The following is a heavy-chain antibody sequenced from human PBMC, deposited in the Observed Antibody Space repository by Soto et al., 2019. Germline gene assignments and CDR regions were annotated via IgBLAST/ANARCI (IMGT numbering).Heavy chain of an antibody. V-gene: IGHV1-8*01. CDR1: GYTCTSYD. CDR2: MNPNSGNT. J-gene: IGHJ6*02. D-gene: IGHD1-1*01. CDR3: ARERTGTTSMDV. Sequence: VQLVQAGAEVKKPGASVKVSCKASGYTCTSYDSNWVRQATGQGLEWMGWMNPNSGNTGYAQKFQGRVTMTRNTSISTAYMELSSLRSEDTAVYYCARERTGTTSMDVWGQGTTVTVSS.